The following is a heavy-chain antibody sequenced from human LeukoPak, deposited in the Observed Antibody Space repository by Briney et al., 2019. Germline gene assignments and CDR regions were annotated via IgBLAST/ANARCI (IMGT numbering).Heavy chain of an antibody. D-gene: IGHD4-11*01. J-gene: IGHJ4*02. CDR2: IRGSDATT. CDR1: GFTFSSYA. Sequence: PGGSLRLSCAASGFTFSSYAMSWVRQAPGKGLEWVSAIRGSDATTYYADSVKGRFTISRDNSKNTLYLQMNSLRAEDTAVYYCAKTDSPYYFDYWGQGTLVTVSS. CDR3: AKTDSPYYFDY. V-gene: IGHV3-23*01.